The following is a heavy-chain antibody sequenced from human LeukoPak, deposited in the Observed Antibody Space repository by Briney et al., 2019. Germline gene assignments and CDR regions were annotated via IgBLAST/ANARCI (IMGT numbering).Heavy chain of an antibody. CDR1: GGSISSGSYY. CDR2: INHSGST. J-gene: IGHJ4*03. CDR3: ARGRNIVVVPAAPKRYFDY. D-gene: IGHD2-2*01. Sequence: SQTLSLTCTVSGGSISSGSYYWSWIRQPPGKGLEWIGEINHSGSTNYNPSLKSRVTISVDTSKNQFSLKLSSVTAAGTAVYYCARGRNIVVVPAAPKRYFDYWGQGTLVTVSS. V-gene: IGHV4-39*07.